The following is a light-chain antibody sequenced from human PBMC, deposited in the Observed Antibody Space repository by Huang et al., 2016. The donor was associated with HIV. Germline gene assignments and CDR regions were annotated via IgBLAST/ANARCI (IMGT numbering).Light chain of an antibody. CDR3: QQYGTSRIFT. Sequence: EIVLTQSPGTLSLSPGERATPSCRASQSVSSRYLAWYQQKPGQAPRLRLYGASYRATCIPDRFSGSGSGTDFTLTISRLEAEDLAVYYCQQYGTSRIFTVGPGTRVDIK. J-gene: IGKJ3*01. V-gene: IGKV3-20*01. CDR2: GAS. CDR1: QSVSSRY.